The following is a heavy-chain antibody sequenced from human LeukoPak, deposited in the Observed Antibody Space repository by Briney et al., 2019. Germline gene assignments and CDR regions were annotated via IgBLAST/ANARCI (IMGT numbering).Heavy chain of an antibody. V-gene: IGHV4-34*01. CDR2: INHSGST. Sequence: PSETLSLTCAVYGGSFSGYYWSWTRQPPGKGLEWIGEINHSGSTNYNPSLKSRVTISVDTSKNQFSLKLSSVTAADTAVYYCARKSYFAWFDPWGQGTLVTVSS. J-gene: IGHJ5*02. CDR3: ARKSYFAWFDP. D-gene: IGHD1-26*01. CDR1: GGSFSGYY.